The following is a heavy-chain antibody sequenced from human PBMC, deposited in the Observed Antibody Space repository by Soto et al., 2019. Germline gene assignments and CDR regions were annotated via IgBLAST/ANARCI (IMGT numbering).Heavy chain of an antibody. V-gene: IGHV5-51*01. CDR3: AIIGAHEMIRSPNYGLEG. CDR1: GYSVTSYW. Sequence: GDSLKISGNGSGYSVTSYWIGWVRQMPGKGLEWMGIIYPGDSDTRYSPSFQGQVTISADKSISTAYLQWSSLKASDTAMYYCAIIGAHEMIRSPNYGLEGCAQATTLTLAS. J-gene: IGHJ6*02. D-gene: IGHD3-22*01. CDR2: IYPGDSDT.